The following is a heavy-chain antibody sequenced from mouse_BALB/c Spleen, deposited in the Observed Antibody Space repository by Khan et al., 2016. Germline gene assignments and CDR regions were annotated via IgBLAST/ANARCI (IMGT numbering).Heavy chain of an antibody. V-gene: IGHV3-6*02. D-gene: IGHD1-2*01. CDR2: ISYDGSN. J-gene: IGHJ4*01. Sequence: EVQLQESGPGLVKPSQSLSLTCSVTGYSITSGYYWNWIRQFPGNNLEWMGYISYDGSNNYNPSLKNRISIARDTSKNQFFLKLNSVTTEDTATCYCATLRRVYAMDYWGQGTSVTVSS. CDR1: GYSITSGYY. CDR3: ATLRRVYAMDY.